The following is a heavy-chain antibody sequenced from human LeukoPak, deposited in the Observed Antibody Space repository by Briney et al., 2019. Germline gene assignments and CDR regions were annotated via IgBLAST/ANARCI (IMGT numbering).Heavy chain of an antibody. CDR2: ISAYNGNT. Sequence: ASVKVSCKASGYAFTSYGISWVRQAPGQGLEWMGWISAYNGNTNYAQKLQGRVTMTTDTSTSTAYMELRSLRSDNTAVYYCARDDTTTGRGFDPWGQGTLVTVSS. V-gene: IGHV1-18*01. CDR3: ARDDTTTGRGFDP. CDR1: GYAFTSYG. D-gene: IGHD1-14*01. J-gene: IGHJ5*02.